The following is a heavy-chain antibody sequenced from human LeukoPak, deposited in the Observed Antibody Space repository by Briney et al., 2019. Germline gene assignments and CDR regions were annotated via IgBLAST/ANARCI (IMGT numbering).Heavy chain of an antibody. Sequence: SETLSLTCTVSGGSIISYYSSWIRQPPGKGLEWIGYIYYSGSTNYNPSLKSRVTISVDTSKNQFSLKLSSVTAADTAVYYCARHPQWELSRFDYWGQGTLVTVSS. CDR2: IYYSGST. CDR3: ARHPQWELSRFDY. V-gene: IGHV4-59*08. J-gene: IGHJ4*02. D-gene: IGHD1-26*01. CDR1: GGSIISYY.